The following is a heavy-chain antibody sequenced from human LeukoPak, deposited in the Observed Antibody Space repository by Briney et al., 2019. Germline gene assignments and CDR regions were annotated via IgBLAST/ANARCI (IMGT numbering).Heavy chain of an antibody. V-gene: IGHV3-7*01. Sequence: GGSLRLSCAASGFTFSSYWMSWVRQAPGKGLEWVANIKQDGSEKYYVDSVKGRFTISRDNAKNSLYLQMNSLRAEDTAVYYCARSQGSDYVWGSYRQAFDYWGQGTLVTVSS. CDR3: ARSQGSDYVWGSYRQAFDY. CDR2: IKQDGSEK. J-gene: IGHJ4*02. D-gene: IGHD3-16*02. CDR1: GFTFSSYW.